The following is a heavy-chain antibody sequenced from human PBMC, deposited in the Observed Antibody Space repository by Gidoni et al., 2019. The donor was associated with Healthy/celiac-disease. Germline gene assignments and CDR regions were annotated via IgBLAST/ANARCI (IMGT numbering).Heavy chain of an antibody. CDR3: AKVPIVVVTAIYVHGAFDI. V-gene: IGHV3-23*01. CDR1: GFTFSSYA. D-gene: IGHD2-21*02. CDR2: ISGSGGST. Sequence: EVQLLESGGGLVQPGGSLRLSCAASGFTFSSYAMSWVRQAPGKGLEWVSAISGSGGSTYYADSVKGRFTISRDNSKNTLYLQMNSLRAEDTAVYYCAKVPIVVVTAIYVHGAFDIWGQGTMVTVSS. J-gene: IGHJ3*02.